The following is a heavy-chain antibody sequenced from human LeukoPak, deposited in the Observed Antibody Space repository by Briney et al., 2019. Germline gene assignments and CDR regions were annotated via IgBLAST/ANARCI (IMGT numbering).Heavy chain of an antibody. CDR2: MNPNSGYT. CDR3: ARGSWGEIAGRKSFEF. V-gene: IGHV1-8*01. J-gene: IGHJ4*02. CDR1: EYTFTSYD. Sequence: ASVTVSCKASEYTFTSYDINWVRQATGQGLEWIGWMNPNSGYTGYAQKFQGRVTMTRVTSISTAYMELNNLTSEDTAVYYCARGSWGEIAGRKSFEFWGQGSLVTVSS. D-gene: IGHD6-6*01.